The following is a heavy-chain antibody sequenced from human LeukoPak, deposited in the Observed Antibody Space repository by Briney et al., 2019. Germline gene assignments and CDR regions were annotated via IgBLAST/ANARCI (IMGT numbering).Heavy chain of an antibody. CDR3: ARDLWVPAAPPFDY. CDR1: GFTFSSYA. V-gene: IGHV3-30*04. D-gene: IGHD2-2*01. CDR2: ISYDGSNK. Sequence: PGGSLRLSCAASGFTFSSYAMHWVRQAPGKGLEWVAVISYDGSNKYYADSVKGRFTISRDNSKNTLYLQMNSLRAEDTAVYYCARDLWVPAAPPFDYWGQGTLVTVSS. J-gene: IGHJ4*02.